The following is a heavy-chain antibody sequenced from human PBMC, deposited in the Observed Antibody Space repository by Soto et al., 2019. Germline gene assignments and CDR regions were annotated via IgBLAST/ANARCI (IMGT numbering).Heavy chain of an antibody. CDR3: ARDRATFDY. D-gene: IGHD1-26*01. CDR1: GFTFTSYA. V-gene: IGHV3-23*01. CDR2: ISGSGSNT. J-gene: IGHJ4*02. Sequence: GSLRLACAASGFTFTSYAMSWVRLTPGKGLELVSAISGSGSNTFYADSVRGRFTISRDNSKNTVFLQMNNLRAEDTAVYFCARDRATFDYWGQGTRVPVSS.